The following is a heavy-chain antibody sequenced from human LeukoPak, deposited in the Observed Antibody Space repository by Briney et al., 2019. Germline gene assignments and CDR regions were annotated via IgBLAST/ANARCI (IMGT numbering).Heavy chain of an antibody. D-gene: IGHD4-17*01. J-gene: IGHJ3*02. CDR2: ISSSSSYI. CDR3: ASHYGDYRKAFDI. CDR1: GFTFDDYG. V-gene: IGHV3-21*01. Sequence: GGSLRLSCAASGFTFDDYGMSWVRQAPGKGLEWVSFISSSSSYIYYADSLKGRFTISRDNAKNSLYLQMNSLRAEDTAVYYCASHYGDYRKAFDIWGQGTMVTVSS.